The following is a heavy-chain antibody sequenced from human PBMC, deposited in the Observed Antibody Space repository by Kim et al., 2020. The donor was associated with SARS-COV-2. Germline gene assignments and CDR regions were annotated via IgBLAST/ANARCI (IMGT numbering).Heavy chain of an antibody. Sequence: SETLSLTCTVSNYSSNNRRYWGWIRQPPGKGLEWIGSIYYTGSTFYNPSLRSRAAMSIDVSKTQLSLKLTSVTAADTAVYYCARGGIIRVPGLPTDNWF. V-gene: IGHV4-38-2*02. CDR3: ARGGIIRVPGLPTDNWF. CDR1: NYSSNNRRY. J-gene: IGHJ5*01. D-gene: IGHD3-10*01. CDR2: IYYTGST.